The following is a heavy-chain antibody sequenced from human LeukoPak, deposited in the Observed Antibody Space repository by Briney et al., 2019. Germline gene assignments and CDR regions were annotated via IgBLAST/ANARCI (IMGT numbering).Heavy chain of an antibody. D-gene: IGHD3-22*01. Sequence: SETLSLTCAVYGGSFSGYYWSWIRQPPGKGLEWIGEINHSGSTNYNPSLKSRVTISVDTSKNQFSLKLSSVTAADTAVYYCAYYDSSGYYPDYWGQGTLVTVSS. V-gene: IGHV4-34*01. J-gene: IGHJ4*02. CDR2: INHSGST. CDR1: GGSFSGYY. CDR3: AYYDSSGYYPDY.